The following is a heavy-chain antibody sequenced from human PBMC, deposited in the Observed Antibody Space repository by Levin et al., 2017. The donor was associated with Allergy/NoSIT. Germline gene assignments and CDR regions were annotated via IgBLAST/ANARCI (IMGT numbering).Heavy chain of an antibody. CDR2: IWYDGSNK. V-gene: IGHV3-33*01. D-gene: IGHD6-19*01. CDR1: GFTFSSYG. CDR3: ASEGGSSGWYWAYYFDY. J-gene: IGHJ4*02. Sequence: GGSLRLSCAASGFTFSSYGMHWVRQAPGKGLEWVAVIWYDGSNKYYADSVKGRFTISRDNSKNTLYLQMHSLRAEDTAVYYCASEGGSSGWYWAYYFDYWGQGTLVTVSS.